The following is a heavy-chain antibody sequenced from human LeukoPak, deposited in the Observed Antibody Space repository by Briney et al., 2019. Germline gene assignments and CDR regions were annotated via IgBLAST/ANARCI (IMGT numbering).Heavy chain of an antibody. Sequence: PSETLSLTCTVSGGSISSGSYYWSWIRQPAGKGLEWIGRIYTSGSTHYNPSLKSRVTISVDTSKNQFSLKLSSVTAADTAVYYCARTRYYYNSRSYGAPYYFDYWGQGTLVTVSS. V-gene: IGHV4-61*02. CDR1: GGSISSGSYY. D-gene: IGHD3-10*01. CDR3: ARTRYYYNSRSYGAPYYFDY. J-gene: IGHJ4*02. CDR2: IYTSGST.